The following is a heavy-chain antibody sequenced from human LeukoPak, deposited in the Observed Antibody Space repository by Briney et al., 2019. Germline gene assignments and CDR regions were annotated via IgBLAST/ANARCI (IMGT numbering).Heavy chain of an antibody. J-gene: IGHJ3*02. D-gene: IGHD5-18*01. CDR2: ITASGDRT. V-gene: IGHV3-23*01. CDR1: GFIFSDYV. Sequence: PGGSLRLSCAASGFIFSDYVMIWVRQAPGKGLEWVSGITASGDRTYYADSVKGRFTMSRDNSKNTLYLQMNSLRAEDTAVYYCASRGYSYGGPDAFDIWGQGTMVTVSS. CDR3: ASRGYSYGGPDAFDI.